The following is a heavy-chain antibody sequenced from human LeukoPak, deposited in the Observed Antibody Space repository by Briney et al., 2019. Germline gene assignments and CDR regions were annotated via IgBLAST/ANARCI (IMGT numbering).Heavy chain of an antibody. J-gene: IGHJ4*02. CDR3: AKKLGSSPGDFFDY. Sequence: PGESLRLSCAASGFIFSRYAMSWVRQAPGKGLEWVSDINDNGGGTFYADSVKGRFTVSRDNSKNTLYMQMNSLRGGDTAVYYCAKKLGSSPGDFFDYWGQGTLVTVSS. CDR1: GFIFSRYA. CDR2: INDNGGGT. D-gene: IGHD6-6*01. V-gene: IGHV3-23*01.